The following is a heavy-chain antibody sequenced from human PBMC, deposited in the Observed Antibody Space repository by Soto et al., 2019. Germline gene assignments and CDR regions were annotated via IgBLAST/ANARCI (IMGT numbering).Heavy chain of an antibody. J-gene: IGHJ4*02. V-gene: IGHV3-33*01. CDR1: GFTFRSYG. CDR2: IWYDGSNQ. Sequence: QVQLVESGGGVVQPGRSLRLSCAASGFTFRSYGMHWVRQAPGKGLEGVAIIWYDGSNQYYADSVKGRFTISRDNSKNALYLQMNSLGAEDTAVYYCARTRPYDSSGYYLHNFDKWGQGTLVTVSS. D-gene: IGHD3-22*01. CDR3: ARTRPYDSSGYYLHNFDK.